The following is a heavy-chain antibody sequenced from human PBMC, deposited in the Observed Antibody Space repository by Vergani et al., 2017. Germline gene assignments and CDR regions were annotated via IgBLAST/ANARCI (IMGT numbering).Heavy chain of an antibody. V-gene: IGHV5-10-1*03. Sequence: EVPLVPSGAEVKTPGESLRISCKVSGYSFTSYWISWVRQMPGKGLEWMGRIDPSDSYTNYSPSFQGHVTISADKSISTAYLQWSSLKASYTAMYYCARLGYCSGCSCKKLGWFDPWGQGTLVTVSS. CDR1: GYSFTSYW. D-gene: IGHD2-15*01. CDR3: ARLGYCSGCSCKKLGWFDP. CDR2: IDPSDSYT. J-gene: IGHJ5*02.